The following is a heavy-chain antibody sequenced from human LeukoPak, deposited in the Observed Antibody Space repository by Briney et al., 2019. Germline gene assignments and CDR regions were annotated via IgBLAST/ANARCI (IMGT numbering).Heavy chain of an antibody. Sequence: GGSLRLSCAASGFTFSNYAMSWVRQAPGKGLEWVSTISNSDGNTDYADSVKGRFTISRDNSKNTLYLQLNSLTAEDTAIYYCARDPRSYYFDYWGQGTLVTVSS. CDR2: ISNSDGNT. J-gene: IGHJ4*02. CDR3: ARDPRSYYFDY. CDR1: GFTFSNYA. V-gene: IGHV3-23*01.